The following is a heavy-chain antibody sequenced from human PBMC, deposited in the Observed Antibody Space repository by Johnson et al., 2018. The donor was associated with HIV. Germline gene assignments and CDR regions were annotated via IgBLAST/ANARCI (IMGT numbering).Heavy chain of an antibody. Sequence: VQLVESGGGVVQPGRSLRLSCAASGFTFSSYAMHCVRQAPGTGLEWVAVISYDGSNKYYADSVKGRFTISRDNSKNTLYLQMNSLRAEDTAVYYCARGGLGDYVVAFDIWGQGTMVTVSS. J-gene: IGHJ3*02. CDR3: ARGGLGDYVVAFDI. V-gene: IGHV3-30-3*01. CDR2: ISYDGSNK. D-gene: IGHD4-17*01. CDR1: GFTFSSYA.